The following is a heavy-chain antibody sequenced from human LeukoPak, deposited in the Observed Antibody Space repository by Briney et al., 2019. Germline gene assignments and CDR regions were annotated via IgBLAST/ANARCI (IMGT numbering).Heavy chain of an antibody. D-gene: IGHD5-12*01. CDR3: ARDSMVATNGLVY. CDR1: GYTFTIYG. V-gene: IGHV1-18*01. Sequence: ASVKVSCKASGYTFTIYGISWVRQAPGQGLEWMVGISAYNGNTNYAQKLQGRVTMNTDTSTSTAYMELRSLRSDDTAVYYCARDSMVATNGLVYWGQGTLVTVSS. CDR2: ISAYNGNT. J-gene: IGHJ4*02.